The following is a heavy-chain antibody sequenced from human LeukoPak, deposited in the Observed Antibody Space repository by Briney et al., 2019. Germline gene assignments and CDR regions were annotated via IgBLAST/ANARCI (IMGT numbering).Heavy chain of an antibody. CDR1: EFTFSTYT. CDR3: ARGSRRSSSWSDY. J-gene: IGHJ4*02. D-gene: IGHD6-13*01. V-gene: IGHV3-21*01. CDR2: ISSSSSYI. Sequence: PGGSLRLSCVASEFTFSTYTMKWVRQAPGKGLEWVSSISSSSSYIYYADSVKGRFTISRDNAKNSLYLQMNSLRAEDTAVYYCARGSRRSSSWSDYWGQGTLVTVSS.